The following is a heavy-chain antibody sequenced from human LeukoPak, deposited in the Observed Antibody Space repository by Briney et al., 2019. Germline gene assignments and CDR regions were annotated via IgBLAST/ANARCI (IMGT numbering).Heavy chain of an antibody. CDR2: INPNSGGT. D-gene: IGHD3-10*01. V-gene: IGHV1-2*02. CDR1: GYTFTGYY. J-gene: IGHJ4*02. Sequence: ASVKVSCKASGYTFTGYYMHWVRQAPGQGLEWTGWINPNSGGTNYAQKFQGRVTMTRDTSIITAYMELSRLRSDDTAVYYCATTQSGFGELPLGYWGQGTLVTVSS. CDR3: ATTQSGFGELPLGY.